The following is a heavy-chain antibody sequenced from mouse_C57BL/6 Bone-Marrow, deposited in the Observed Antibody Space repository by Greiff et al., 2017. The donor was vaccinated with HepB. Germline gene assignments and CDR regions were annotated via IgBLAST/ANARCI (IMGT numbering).Heavy chain of an antibody. CDR1: GYTFTSYG. J-gene: IGHJ2*01. CDR3: ARWGDYYGSSYGY. Sequence: VQLQQSGAELARPGASVKLSCKASGYTFTSYGISWVKQRTGQGLERIGEIYPRSGNTYYNEKLKGKATLTADKSSSTAYMELRSLTSEDSAVYFCARWGDYYGSSYGYWGQGTTLTVSS. V-gene: IGHV1-81*01. D-gene: IGHD1-1*01. CDR2: IYPRSGNT.